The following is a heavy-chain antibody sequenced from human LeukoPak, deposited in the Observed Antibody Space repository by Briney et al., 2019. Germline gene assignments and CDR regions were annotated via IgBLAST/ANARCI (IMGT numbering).Heavy chain of an antibody. CDR3: ARDKEWLVRFDY. CDR2: ISSSSSYI. Sequence: GGSLRLSCAASGFTFSSYGMNWVRQAPGKGLEWVSSISSSSSYIYYADSVKGRFTISRDNAKNSLYLQMNSLRAEDTAVYYCARDKEWLVRFDYWGQGTLVTVSS. V-gene: IGHV3-21*01. J-gene: IGHJ4*02. CDR1: GFTFSSYG. D-gene: IGHD6-19*01.